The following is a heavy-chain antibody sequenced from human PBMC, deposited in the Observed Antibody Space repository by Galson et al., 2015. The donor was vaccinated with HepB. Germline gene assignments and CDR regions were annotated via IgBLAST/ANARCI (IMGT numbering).Heavy chain of an antibody. CDR1: GFTVSSNY. V-gene: IGHV3-66*02. D-gene: IGHD3-16*01. Sequence: SLRLSCAASGFTVSSNYMSWVRQAPGKGLEWVSVIYSGGSTYYADSVKGRFTISRDNSKNTLYLQMNSLRAEDTAVYYCARDARLGVGGGFYYYGMDVWGQGTTVTVSS. J-gene: IGHJ6*02. CDR2: IYSGGST. CDR3: ARDARLGVGGGFYYYGMDV.